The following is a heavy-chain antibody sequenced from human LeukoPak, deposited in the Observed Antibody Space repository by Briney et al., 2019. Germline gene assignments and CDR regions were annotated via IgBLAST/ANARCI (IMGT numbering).Heavy chain of an antibody. J-gene: IGHJ5*02. CDR3: ARDIATPGDCGGDCYPAGWFDP. CDR1: GGSISSYY. Sequence: SETLSLTCTVSGGSISSYYWSWIRQPPGKGLEWIGYIYTSGSTSYNPSLKSRVTISVDTSKNQFSLKLSSVTAADTAVYYCARDIATPGDCGGDCYPAGWFDPWGQGTLVTVSS. V-gene: IGHV4-4*09. D-gene: IGHD2-21*02. CDR2: IYTSGST.